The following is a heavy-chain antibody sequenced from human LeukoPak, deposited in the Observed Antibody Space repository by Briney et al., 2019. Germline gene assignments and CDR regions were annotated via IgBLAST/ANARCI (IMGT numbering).Heavy chain of an antibody. D-gene: IGHD2-2*01. V-gene: IGHV3-30*18. CDR1: GFTFNNFA. Sequence: GGSLRLSCAASGFTFNNFAMHWVRQAPGKGLEWVAVISIDGAKTYSADSVEGRFTISRDNSKKTLYLKMNTVRAEDTAVYYCAKGEGGSSSWYDFYDYGMDVWGKGTTVTVSS. J-gene: IGHJ6*04. CDR2: ISIDGAKT. CDR3: AKGEGGSSSWYDFYDYGMDV.